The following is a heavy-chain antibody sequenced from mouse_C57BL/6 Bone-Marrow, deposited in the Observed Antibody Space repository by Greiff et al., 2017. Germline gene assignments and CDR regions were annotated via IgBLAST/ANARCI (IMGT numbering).Heavy chain of an antibody. V-gene: IGHV1-81*01. CDR2: IYPRSGNT. J-gene: IGHJ2*01. CDR3: ARSAYRSYHLFDY. Sequence: VQLQESGAELARPGASVKLSCKASGYTFTSYGISWVKQRTGQGLEWIGEIYPRSGNTYYNEKFKGKATLTADKSSSTAYMELRSLTSEDSAVYFCARSAYRSYHLFDYWGQGTTLTVSS. D-gene: IGHD1-1*01. CDR1: GYTFTSYG.